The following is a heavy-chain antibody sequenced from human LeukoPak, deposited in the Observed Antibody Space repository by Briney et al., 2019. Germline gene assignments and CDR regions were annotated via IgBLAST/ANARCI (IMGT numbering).Heavy chain of an antibody. CDR3: ARNPDPGWYFDL. D-gene: IGHD1-14*01. Sequence: SETLSLTCTVSGGSISSSSYYWGWIRQPPGTGLEWIGSIYYSGSTYYNPSLKSRVTISVDTSKNQFSLKLSSVTAADTAVYYCARNPDPGWYFDLWGRGTLVTVSS. V-gene: IGHV4-39*01. CDR2: IYYSGST. CDR1: GGSISSSSYY. J-gene: IGHJ2*01.